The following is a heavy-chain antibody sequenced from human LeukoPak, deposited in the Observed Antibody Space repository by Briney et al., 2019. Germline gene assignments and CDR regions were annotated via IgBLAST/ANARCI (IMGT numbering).Heavy chain of an antibody. CDR3: ARDPGYDFWSGYYFFDY. J-gene: IGHJ4*02. D-gene: IGHD3-3*01. Sequence: PGGSLRLSCAASGFTFSSYAMHWVRQAPGKGLEWVAVISYDGSNKYYADSMKGRFTISRDNSKNTLYLQMNSLRAEDTAVYYCARDPGYDFWSGYYFFDYWGQGTLVTVSS. CDR1: GFTFSSYA. CDR2: ISYDGSNK. V-gene: IGHV3-30-3*01.